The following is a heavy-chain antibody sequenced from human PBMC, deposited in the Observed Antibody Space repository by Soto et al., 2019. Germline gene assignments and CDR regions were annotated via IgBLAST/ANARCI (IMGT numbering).Heavy chain of an antibody. V-gene: IGHV3-23*01. Sequence: PGGSLRLSCAASGFTFSSYAMSWVRQAPGKGLEWVSAISGSGGSTYYADSVKGRFTISRDNSKNTLYLQMNSLRAEDTAVYYCAKRPQQHYYYYYGMDVWGQGTTVTVSS. D-gene: IGHD6-13*01. CDR3: AKRPQQHYYYYYGMDV. J-gene: IGHJ6*02. CDR2: ISGSGGST. CDR1: GFTFSSYA.